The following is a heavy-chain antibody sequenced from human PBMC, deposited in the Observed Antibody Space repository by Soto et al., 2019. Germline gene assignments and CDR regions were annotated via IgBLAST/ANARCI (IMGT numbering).Heavy chain of an antibody. D-gene: IGHD2-2*01. V-gene: IGHV3-48*01. CDR3: AREGYCTSTSCSVVAIDY. CDR1: GFTFSSYS. Sequence: GGSLRLSCAASGFTFSSYSMNWVRQAPGKGLEWVSYISSSSSTIYYADSVKGRFTISRDNAKNSLYLQMNSLRAEDTAVYYCAREGYCTSTSCSVVAIDYWGQGTLVTVSS. CDR2: ISSSSSTI. J-gene: IGHJ4*02.